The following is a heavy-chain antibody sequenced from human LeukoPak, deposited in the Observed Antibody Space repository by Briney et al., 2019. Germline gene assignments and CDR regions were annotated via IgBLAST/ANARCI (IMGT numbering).Heavy chain of an antibody. CDR2: ISAYNGNT. V-gene: IGHV1-18*04. CDR3: ARDAMPGGPHGY. J-gene: IGHJ4*02. CDR1: GYTFTSYS. Sequence: ASVKVSCKASGYTFTSYSISWVRQAPGQGLEWMGWISAYNGNTNYAQKLQGRVTMTTDTSTSTAYMELRSLRSDDTAVYYCARDAMPGGPHGYWGQGTLVTVSS. D-gene: IGHD2-2*01.